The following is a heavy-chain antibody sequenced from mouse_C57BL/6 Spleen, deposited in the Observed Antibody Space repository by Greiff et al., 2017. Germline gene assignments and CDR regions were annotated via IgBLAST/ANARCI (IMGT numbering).Heavy chain of an antibody. CDR3: ARRDGSSYLYYAMDY. Sequence: QVQLQQSGAELVKPGASVKLSCKASGYTFTSYWMHWVKQRPGQGLEWIGMIHPNSGSTNYNEKFKSKATLTVDKSSSTAYMQLSSLTSEDSAVYYCARRDGSSYLYYAMDYWGQGTSVTVSS. V-gene: IGHV1-64*01. CDR1: GYTFTSYW. J-gene: IGHJ4*01. D-gene: IGHD1-1*01. CDR2: IHPNSGST.